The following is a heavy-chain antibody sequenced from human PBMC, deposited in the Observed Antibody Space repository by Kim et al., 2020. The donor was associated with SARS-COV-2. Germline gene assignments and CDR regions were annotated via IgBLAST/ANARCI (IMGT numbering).Heavy chain of an antibody. V-gene: IGHV4-59*01. CDR1: GGSISSYY. CDR3: ARDLMVRGAITNYYYY. CDR2: IYYSGST. D-gene: IGHD3-10*01. Sequence: SETLSLTSTVSGGSISSYYWSWIRQPPGKGLEWIGYIYYSGSTNYNPSLKSRVTISVDTSKNQFSLKLSSVTAADTAVYYCARDLMVRGAITNYYYY. J-gene: IGHJ6*01.